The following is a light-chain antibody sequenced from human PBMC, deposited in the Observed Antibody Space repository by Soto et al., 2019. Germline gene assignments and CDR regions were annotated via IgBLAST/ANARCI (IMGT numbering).Light chain of an antibody. Sequence: DIQMTQSPSFVSASVGDRVTITCRASNGISSWLAWYQHKPERAPKLLIHAALSLETGVPSRFSGSGSGTDFTLTFSSLQPEDFATYYCQQTTSFPLTFGGGTKVEIK. CDR3: QQTTSFPLT. CDR2: AAL. J-gene: IGKJ4*01. CDR1: NGISSW. V-gene: IGKV1-12*01.